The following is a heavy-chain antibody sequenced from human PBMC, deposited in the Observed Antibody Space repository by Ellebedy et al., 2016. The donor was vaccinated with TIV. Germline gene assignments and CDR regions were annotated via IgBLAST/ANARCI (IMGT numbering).Heavy chain of an antibody. D-gene: IGHD3-22*01. Sequence: AASVKVSCKASGYTFTRYYMHWVRQAPGQGLEWMGIINPSGGSTSYAQKFQGRVTMTRDTSTSPVYMELSSLRSEDTAVYFCARGGIVVVITPSYWGQGTLVTVSS. CDR2: INPSGGST. CDR3: ARGGIVVVITPSY. J-gene: IGHJ4*02. V-gene: IGHV1-46*01. CDR1: GYTFTRYY.